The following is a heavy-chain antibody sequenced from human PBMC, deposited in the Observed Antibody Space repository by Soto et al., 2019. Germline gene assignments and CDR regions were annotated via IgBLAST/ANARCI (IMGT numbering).Heavy chain of an antibody. CDR2: ISATGGST. Sequence: EVQLLESGGGLVQPGGSLRLSCVVSGFTFSSYAMTWVRQAPGKGLEWVSTISATGGSTYYADSVKGRFTISRDNSKNTLYLQMNSLRAEDTAVYYCAKDLRGTVSTDYGMDVWGQGTTVTVSS. J-gene: IGHJ6*02. D-gene: IGHD4-4*01. CDR3: AKDLRGTVSTDYGMDV. CDR1: GFTFSSYA. V-gene: IGHV3-23*01.